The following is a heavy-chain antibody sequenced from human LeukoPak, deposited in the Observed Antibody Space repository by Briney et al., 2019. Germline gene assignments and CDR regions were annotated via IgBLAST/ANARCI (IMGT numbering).Heavy chain of an antibody. CDR2: ISWNSGSI. Sequence: GRSLRLSCAASGFTFDDYAMHWVRRAPGKGLEWVSGISWNSGSIGYADSVKGRFTISRDNAKNSLYLQMSSLRAEDTALYYCAKESSGWYSLPDYWGQGTLVTVSS. CDR3: AKESSGWYSLPDY. J-gene: IGHJ4*02. D-gene: IGHD6-19*01. CDR1: GFTFDDYA. V-gene: IGHV3-9*01.